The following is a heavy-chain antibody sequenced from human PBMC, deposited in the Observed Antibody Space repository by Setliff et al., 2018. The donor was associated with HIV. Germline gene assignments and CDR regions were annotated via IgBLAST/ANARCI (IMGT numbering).Heavy chain of an antibody. Sequence: GGSLRLSCAASGFTFSSCWVTWVRQGPGKGLEWVANIKQDGSEKYYVDSVKGRFTISRDNGKNSLYLQMNSLRAEDTAVYYCASSRPPDDSSGYLDHWGQGTLVTVSS. D-gene: IGHD3-22*01. CDR1: GFTFSSCW. CDR3: ASSRPPDDSSGYLDH. J-gene: IGHJ4*01. CDR2: IKQDGSEK. V-gene: IGHV3-7*03.